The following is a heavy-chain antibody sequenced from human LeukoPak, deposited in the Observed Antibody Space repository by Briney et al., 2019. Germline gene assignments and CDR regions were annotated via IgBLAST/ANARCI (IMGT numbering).Heavy chain of an antibody. V-gene: IGHV3-48*01. CDR3: ARDLITILESPNSGGYYMDV. J-gene: IGHJ6*03. Sequence: PGGSLRLSCAASGFTFSSYNMNWVRQAPGKGLEWLSYISSSSSTIYYADSVKGRFTISRDNAKNSLYLQMNSLRAEDTAVYYCARDLITILESPNSGGYYMDVWGKGTTVTVSS. CDR2: ISSSSSTI. CDR1: GFTFSSYN. D-gene: IGHD3-3*01.